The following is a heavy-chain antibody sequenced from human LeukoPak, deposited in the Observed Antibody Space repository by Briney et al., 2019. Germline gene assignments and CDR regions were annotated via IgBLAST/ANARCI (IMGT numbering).Heavy chain of an antibody. D-gene: IGHD5-12*01. V-gene: IGHV3-23*01. CDR2: ISGSGGST. CDR3: AKGFGSGYDGLDY. CDR1: GFTFSSYA. J-gene: IGHJ4*02. Sequence: TGGSLRLSCAASGFTFSSYAMSWVRQAPGKGLEWVSAISGSGGSTYYADSVKGRFTISRDNSKNTLYLQMNSLRAEDTAVYYCAKGFGSGYDGLDYWGQGTLVTVSS.